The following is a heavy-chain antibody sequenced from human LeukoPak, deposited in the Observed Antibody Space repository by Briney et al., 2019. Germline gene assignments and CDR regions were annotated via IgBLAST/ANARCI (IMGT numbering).Heavy chain of an antibody. V-gene: IGHV1-2*02. D-gene: IGHD1-26*01. J-gene: IGHJ3*02. CDR3: ARVRVGWELNLLDAFDI. Sequence: ASVKVSCKASGYTFTGYYMHWVRQAPGQGLEWMGWINPNSGGTNYAQKFQGRVTMTRDTSISTAYMELSRLRSDDTAVYYCARVRVGWELNLLDAFDIWGQGTMVTVSS. CDR1: GYTFTGYY. CDR2: INPNSGGT.